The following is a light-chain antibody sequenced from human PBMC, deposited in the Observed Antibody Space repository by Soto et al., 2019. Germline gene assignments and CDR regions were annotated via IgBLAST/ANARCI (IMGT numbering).Light chain of an antibody. Sequence: QSVLTQPPSVSGAPGQRVTISCTGSSSNIGAGYDVHWYQQLPGTAPKLLIYGNSNRPSGVPDRFSGSNSCTSASLAITGLQAEDEADYYCQSYDSSSAVFGGGTKLTVL. CDR3: QSYDSSSAV. CDR2: GNS. V-gene: IGLV1-40*01. J-gene: IGLJ2*01. CDR1: SSNIGAGYD.